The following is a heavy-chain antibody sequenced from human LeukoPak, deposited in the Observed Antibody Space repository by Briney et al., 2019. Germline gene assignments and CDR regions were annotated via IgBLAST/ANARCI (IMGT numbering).Heavy chain of an antibody. V-gene: IGHV1-18*01. J-gene: IGHJ5*02. Sequence: ASVKVSCKASGYTFTSYGISWVRQAPGQGLEWMGWISACNGNTNYAQKLQGRVTMTTDTSTSTAYMELRSLRSDDTAVYYCERDHQGAYCGGDCYSINWFDPWGQGTLVTVSS. D-gene: IGHD2-21*02. CDR2: ISACNGNT. CDR1: GYTFTSYG. CDR3: ERDHQGAYCGGDCYSINWFDP.